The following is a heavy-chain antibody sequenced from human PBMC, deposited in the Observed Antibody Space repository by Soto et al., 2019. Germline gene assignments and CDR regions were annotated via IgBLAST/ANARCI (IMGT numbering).Heavy chain of an antibody. J-gene: IGHJ5*02. D-gene: IGHD4-17*01. CDR3: ASEVDYGENWFDP. Sequence: PSETLSLTCTVSGGSVSSGSYYWSWIRQPPGKGLEWIGYIYYSGGTKYSPSLKSRVTISVDTSKNQFSLRLSSVTAADTAVYYCASEVDYGENWFDPWGQGTLVTVSS. V-gene: IGHV4-61*01. CDR1: GGSVSSGSYY. CDR2: IYYSGGT.